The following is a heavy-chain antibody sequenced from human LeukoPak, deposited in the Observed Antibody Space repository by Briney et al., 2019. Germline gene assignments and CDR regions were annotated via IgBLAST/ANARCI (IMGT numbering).Heavy chain of an antibody. V-gene: IGHV4-59*12. CDR3: ARDPKQLGVDY. Sequence: PSETLSLTCTVSGASINTYYWSWIRQPPGKGLEWIGYIYYSGTASYNPSLKTRVTISIDTSKNQFSLKLSSVTAADTAVYYCARDPKQLGVDYWGQGTLVTVSS. D-gene: IGHD6-13*01. J-gene: IGHJ4*02. CDR2: IYYSGTA. CDR1: GASINTYY.